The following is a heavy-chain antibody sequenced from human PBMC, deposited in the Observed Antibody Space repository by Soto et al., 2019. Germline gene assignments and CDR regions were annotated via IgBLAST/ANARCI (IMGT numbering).Heavy chain of an antibody. CDR3: ASSGQYYFDY. CDR1: GGSFSGYY. CDR2: INHSGST. D-gene: IGHD6-19*01. J-gene: IGHJ4*02. V-gene: IGHV4-34*01. Sequence: PSETLSLTCAVYGGSFSGYYWSWIRQPPGKGLEWIGEINHSGSTNYNPSLKSRVTISVDTSKNQFSLKLSSVTAADTAVYYCASSGQYYFDYWGQGNLVTVSS.